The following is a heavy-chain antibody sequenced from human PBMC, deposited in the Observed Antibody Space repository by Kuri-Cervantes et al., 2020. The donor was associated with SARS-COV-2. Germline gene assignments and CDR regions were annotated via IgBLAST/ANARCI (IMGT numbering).Heavy chain of an antibody. V-gene: IGHV3-23*01. CDR1: GFTFSSYA. CDR3: AKGSLGATSV. J-gene: IGHJ3*01. D-gene: IGHD1-26*01. CDR2: ISGSGGST. Sequence: GESLKISCAASGFTFSSYAMSWVRQAPGKGLEWVSAISGSGGSTYYADSVKGRFTISRDNSKNTLYLQMNSLRAEDTAVYYCAKGSLGATSVWGQGTMVTVSS.